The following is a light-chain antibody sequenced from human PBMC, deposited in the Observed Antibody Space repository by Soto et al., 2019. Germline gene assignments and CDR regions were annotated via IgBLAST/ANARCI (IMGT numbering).Light chain of an antibody. J-gene: IGLJ1*01. V-gene: IGLV2-14*01. CDR1: SSDIGAYNS. CDR2: QVS. Sequence: QSVLTQPASVSGSPGQSITISCTGTSSDIGAYNSVSWYQHHPGKAPILIVFQVSFRPSAVSDRFSCSKSDNTASLTISGVQTEDEAYSYCVSHTASSTFVFGTGTKVTVL. CDR3: VSHTASSTFV.